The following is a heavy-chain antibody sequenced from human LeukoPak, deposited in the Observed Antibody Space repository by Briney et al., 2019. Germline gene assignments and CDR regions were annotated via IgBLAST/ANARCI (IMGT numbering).Heavy chain of an antibody. CDR1: GGSISSSTYY. CDR2: IYYSGST. CDR3: ARTYGDYDDAFDV. V-gene: IGHV4-39*01. D-gene: IGHD4-17*01. Sequence: SETLSLTCTVSGGSISSSTYYWGWIRQPPGKGLEWIGSIYYSGSTYNNPSLKSRVTIFVDTSKNQFSLKLSSVTATDTAVYYCARTYGDYDDAFDVWGQGTMVTVSS. J-gene: IGHJ3*01.